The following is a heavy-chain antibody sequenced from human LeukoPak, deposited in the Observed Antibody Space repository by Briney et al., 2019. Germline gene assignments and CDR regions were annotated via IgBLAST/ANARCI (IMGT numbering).Heavy chain of an antibody. V-gene: IGHV3-53*01. CDR1: GFTVSSNY. D-gene: IGHD5-18*01. CDR3: ARGVRGYSHGSRFDY. CDR2: IYDDGRT. J-gene: IGHJ4*02. Sequence: GGSLRLSCAASGFTVSSNYMSWVRQAPGKGLEWVSIIYDDGRTNYADSVKGRFTISRDNSKNTLYLQMNSLRAEDTAVYYCARGVRGYSHGSRFDYWGQGTLVTVSS.